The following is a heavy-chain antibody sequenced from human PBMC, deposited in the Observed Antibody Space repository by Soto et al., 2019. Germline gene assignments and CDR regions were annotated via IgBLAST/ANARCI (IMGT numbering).Heavy chain of an antibody. V-gene: IGHV1-8*01. J-gene: IGHJ6*03. Sequence: ASVKVSCKASGYTFTSYDINWVRQATGQGLEWMGWMNPNSGNTGYAQKFQGRVTMTRNTSISTAYMELSSLRSEDTAVYYCARTGGCSSTSCYVYYYYYYYMDVWGKGTTVTVSS. CDR1: GYTFTSYD. CDR3: ARTGGCSSTSCYVYYYYYYYMDV. D-gene: IGHD2-2*01. CDR2: MNPNSGNT.